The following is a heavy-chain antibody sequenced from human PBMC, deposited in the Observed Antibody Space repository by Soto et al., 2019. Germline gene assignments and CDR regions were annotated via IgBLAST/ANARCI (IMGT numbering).Heavy chain of an antibody. CDR2: IREDGSEK. J-gene: IGHJ3*01. D-gene: IGHD6-6*01. CDR3: TRSNDFDV. V-gene: IGHV3-7*03. Sequence: EVQLVESGGGLVQPGGSLRLSCAASGFTFNNYWMNWVRQAPGKGLQWVANIREDGSEKYYVDSVKGRFTISRDNAKASLYLQLNSLRAEDTAVYYCTRSNDFDVWGQGTVVTV. CDR1: GFTFNNYW.